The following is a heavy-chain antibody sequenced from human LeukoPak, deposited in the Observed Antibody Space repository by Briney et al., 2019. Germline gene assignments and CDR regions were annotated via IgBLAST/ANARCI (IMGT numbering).Heavy chain of an antibody. CDR1: GITFSYAW. Sequence: GGSLRLSCAASGITFSYAWMNCVRQAPGKGLEWVGRIKGKVDGETIDYAAPVKGRFTISRDDSKNTLYLVMNSLKIEDTAVYYCSWVAATFDYWGQGTLVTVSS. D-gene: IGHD2-15*01. CDR3: SWVAATFDY. CDR2: IKGKVDGETI. V-gene: IGHV3-15*01. J-gene: IGHJ4*02.